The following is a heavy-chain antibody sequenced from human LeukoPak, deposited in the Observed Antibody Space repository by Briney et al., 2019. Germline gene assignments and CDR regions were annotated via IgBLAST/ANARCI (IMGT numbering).Heavy chain of an antibody. CDR3: AGVSNYASGWFDP. D-gene: IGHD4-11*01. CDR2: IYYSGST. CDR1: GGSISSYY. V-gene: IGHV4-59*08. J-gene: IGHJ5*02. Sequence: SETLSLTCTVSGGSISSYYWSWIRQPPGKGLEWIGYIYYSGSTNYNPSLESRVTISVDTSKNQFSLKLSSVTAADTAVYYCAGVSNYASGWFDPWGQGTLVTVSS.